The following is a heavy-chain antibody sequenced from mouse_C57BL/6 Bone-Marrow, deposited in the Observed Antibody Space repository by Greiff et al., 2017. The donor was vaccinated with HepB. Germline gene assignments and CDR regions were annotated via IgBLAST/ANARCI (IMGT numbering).Heavy chain of an antibody. D-gene: IGHD1-1*01. CDR2: ISDGGSYT. CDR3: ARDLGYYYGPNY. V-gene: IGHV5-4*01. J-gene: IGHJ2*01. CDR1: GFTFSSYA. Sequence: KLVESGGGLVKPGGSLKLSCAASGFTFSSYAMSWVRQTPEKRLEWVATISDGGSYTYYPDNVKGRFTISRDNAKNNLYLQMSHLKSEDTAMYYCARDLGYYYGPNYWGQGTTLTVSS.